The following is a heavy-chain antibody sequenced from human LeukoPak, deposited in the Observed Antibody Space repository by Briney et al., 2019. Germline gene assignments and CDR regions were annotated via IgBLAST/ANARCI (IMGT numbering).Heavy chain of an antibody. CDR1: GFTFSSYS. V-gene: IGHV3-48*04. CDR2: ISSSSSTI. J-gene: IGHJ5*02. Sequence: PGGSLRLSCAAPGFTFSSYSMNWVRQAPGKGLEWVSYISSSSSTIYYADSVKGRFTISRDNAKNSLYLQMNSLRAEDTAVYYCARDRYSSGWYDGWFDPWGQGTLVTVSS. D-gene: IGHD6-19*01. CDR3: ARDRYSSGWYDGWFDP.